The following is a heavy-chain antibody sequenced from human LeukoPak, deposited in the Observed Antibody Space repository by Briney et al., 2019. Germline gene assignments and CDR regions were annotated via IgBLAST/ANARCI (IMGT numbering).Heavy chain of an antibody. V-gene: IGHV3-53*01. J-gene: IGHJ4*02. CDR1: GFNVSNNY. CDR2: IYSSGST. CDR3: ARRGDGGRSFDY. D-gene: IGHD4-23*01. Sequence: GGSLRLSCAASGFNVSNNYMTWVRQAPGKGLVWVSLIYSSGSTYYADSVKGRFTISRDNSKNTLYLQVNSLRAEDTAVYYCARRGDGGRSFDYWGQGTLVTVSS.